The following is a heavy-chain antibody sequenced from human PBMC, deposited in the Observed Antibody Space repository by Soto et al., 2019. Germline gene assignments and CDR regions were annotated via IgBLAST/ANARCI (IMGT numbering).Heavy chain of an antibody. CDR1: GFGLSSYA. CDR2: ISGSGGAT. D-gene: IGHD4-17*01. Sequence: PGGSLRLSCAASGFGLSSYAVSWVRQAPGKGLEWVSVISGSGGATYYADSVKGRFTISRDNSKNTLYLQMNSVRAEDTAVYYCAKEPYDYGDYVLVGNRKAITNYWGQGTLVTVSS. CDR3: AKEPYDYGDYVLVGNRKAITNY. V-gene: IGHV3-23*01. J-gene: IGHJ4*02.